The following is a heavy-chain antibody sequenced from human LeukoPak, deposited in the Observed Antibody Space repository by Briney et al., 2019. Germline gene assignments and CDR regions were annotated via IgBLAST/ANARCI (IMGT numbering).Heavy chain of an antibody. D-gene: IGHD1-26*01. J-gene: IGHJ3*02. CDR1: GASISRGDFY. Sequence: SETLSLTCTVSGASISRGDFYWSWIRQPPGKGLEWIGYIHSSASTYYNPSLKGRLTISSDTSKTQFSLTLSSVTAADTAVYYCATSERSGELRAFGIWGQGTMVTVSS. CDR3: ATSERSGELRAFGI. V-gene: IGHV4-30-4*01. CDR2: IHSSAST.